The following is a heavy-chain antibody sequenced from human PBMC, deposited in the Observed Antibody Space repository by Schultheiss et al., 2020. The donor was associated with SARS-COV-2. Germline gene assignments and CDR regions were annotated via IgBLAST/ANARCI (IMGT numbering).Heavy chain of an antibody. CDR2: IYYSGST. Sequence: SETLSLTCTVSGGSISSYYWSWIRQPPGKGLEWIGYIYYSGSTSYNPSLKSRVTISVDTSKNQFSLKLSSVTAADTAVYYCARDSPGTIFGAGWFDPWGQGTLVTVSS. CDR1: GGSISSYY. D-gene: IGHD3-3*01. V-gene: IGHV4-59*12. J-gene: IGHJ5*02. CDR3: ARDSPGTIFGAGWFDP.